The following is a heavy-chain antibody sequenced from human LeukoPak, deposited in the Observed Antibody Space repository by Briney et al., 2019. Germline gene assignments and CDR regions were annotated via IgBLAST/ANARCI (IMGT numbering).Heavy chain of an antibody. CDR3: AGGQQWLYHGDY. CDR1: VYTLTGDY. CDR2: INPNRGGT. J-gene: IGHJ4*02. V-gene: IGHV1-2*02. Sequence: PSVKVSCKPSVYTLTGDYMHGVRQATGQGLGWMGWINPNRGGTNTAPQFPGRVTMTRDTSISTAYLELSRLRPPHTPAYYCAGGQQWLYHGDYWGQGTLVTVSS. D-gene: IGHD6-19*01.